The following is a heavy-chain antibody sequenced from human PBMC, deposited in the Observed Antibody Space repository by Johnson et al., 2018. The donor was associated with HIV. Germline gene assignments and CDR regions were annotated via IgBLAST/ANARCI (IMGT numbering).Heavy chain of an antibody. Sequence: VQLVESGGGLVQPGRSLRLSCTASGFTFGDYAMSWVRQAPGKGLEWVGFIRSKAYGGTTEYAASVKGRFTISRDDSKSIAYLQMNSRKTEDTAVDYCTRETAVYSSGWGDAFDIWGQGTMVTVSS. D-gene: IGHD6-19*01. V-gene: IGHV3-49*04. CDR1: GFTFGDYA. J-gene: IGHJ3*02. CDR2: IRSKAYGGTT. CDR3: TRETAVYSSGWGDAFDI.